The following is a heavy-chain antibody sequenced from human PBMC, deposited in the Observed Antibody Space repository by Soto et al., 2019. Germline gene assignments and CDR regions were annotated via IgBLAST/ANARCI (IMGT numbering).Heavy chain of an antibody. D-gene: IGHD1-1*01. J-gene: IGHJ5*02. CDR1: GGSISSGGYY. V-gene: IGHV4-31*03. Sequence: SETLSLTCTVSGGSISSGGYYWSWIRQHPGKGLEWIGYIYYSGSTYYNPSLKSRVTISVDTSKNQFSLKLSSVTAADTAVYYCARDRRRDGTTNWFDPWGQGTLVTVSS. CDR2: IYYSGST. CDR3: ARDRRRDGTTNWFDP.